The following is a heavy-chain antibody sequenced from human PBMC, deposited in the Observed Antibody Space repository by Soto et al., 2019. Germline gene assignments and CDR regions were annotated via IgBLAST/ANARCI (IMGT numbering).Heavy chain of an antibody. Sequence: EASVKVSCEASGGTFSSYAISCVRQAPGQGLEWMGGIIPIFGTANYAQKFQGRVTITADESTSTAYMELSSLRSEDTAVYYCARSVDTMIVGEDWGQGTMVTVSS. CDR3: ARSVDTMIVGED. CDR1: GGTFSSYA. J-gene: IGHJ3*01. D-gene: IGHD3-22*01. V-gene: IGHV1-69*13. CDR2: IIPIFGTA.